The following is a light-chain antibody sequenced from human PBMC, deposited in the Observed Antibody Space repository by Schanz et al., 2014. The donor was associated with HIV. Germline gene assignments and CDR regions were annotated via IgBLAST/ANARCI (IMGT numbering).Light chain of an antibody. CDR2: GAS. Sequence: DIQMTQSPSTLSASVGDRVTITCRASQGISNYLAWYQQKPGKVPKLLIYGASTLQSGVPSRFSARGSETEFTLTINSLQPDDYATYYCLQYHAYPWTFGQGTNVDVK. CDR3: LQYHAYPWT. V-gene: IGKV1-27*01. J-gene: IGKJ1*01. CDR1: QGISNY.